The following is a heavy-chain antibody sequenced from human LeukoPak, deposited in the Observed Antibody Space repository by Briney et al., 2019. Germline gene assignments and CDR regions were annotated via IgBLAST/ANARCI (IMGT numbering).Heavy chain of an antibody. D-gene: IGHD2-2*01. J-gene: IGHJ6*03. CDR2: IYYSGST. V-gene: IGHV4-39*01. CDR1: GGSISSSSYY. Sequence: SETLSLTCTVSGGSISSSSYYWGWIRQPPGKGLEWIGSIYYSGSTYYNPSLKSRVTISVDTSKNQFSLKLSSVTAADTAVYYCAAPYCSSTSCDAYYYYYMDVWGKGTTVTVSS. CDR3: AAPYCSSTSCDAYYYYYMDV.